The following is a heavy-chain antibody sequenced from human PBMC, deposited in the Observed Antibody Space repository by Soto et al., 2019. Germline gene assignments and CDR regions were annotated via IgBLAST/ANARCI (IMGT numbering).Heavy chain of an antibody. Sequence: ASVKVSCKASGYTFTSYYMHWVRQAPGQGLEWMGIINPSGGSTSYAQKFQGRVTMTRDTSTSTVYMELSSLRSEDTAVYYCARDPGSRLSSGWWAFDIWGQGTMVTVSS. CDR3: ARDPGSRLSSGWWAFDI. V-gene: IGHV1-46*01. D-gene: IGHD6-19*01. CDR1: GYTFTSYY. J-gene: IGHJ3*02. CDR2: INPSGGST.